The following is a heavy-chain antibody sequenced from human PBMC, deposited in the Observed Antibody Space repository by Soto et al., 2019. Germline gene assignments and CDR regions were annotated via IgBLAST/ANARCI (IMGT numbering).Heavy chain of an antibody. J-gene: IGHJ6*02. CDR1: GFTFSTYS. Sequence: EVQLVESGGGLVQPGGSLRVSCAASGFTFSTYSMNWVRQAPGKGLEWVSYMSSRSLNIYYTDSVKGRFTISRDNAKNSLYLQMNILRDEDTAVYYCARGWISSCNGVDLGGQGTTVTVSS. CDR2: MSSRSLNI. D-gene: IGHD6-6*01. V-gene: IGHV3-48*02. CDR3: ARGWISSCNGVDL.